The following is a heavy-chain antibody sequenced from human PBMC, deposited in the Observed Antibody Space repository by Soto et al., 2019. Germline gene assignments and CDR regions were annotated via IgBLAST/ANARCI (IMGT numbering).Heavy chain of an antibody. Sequence: EVQLAESGGGLVQPGRSLRLSCEASGFSFVDYAMHWVRQVPGQGLEWVSGISWDGGYTGYADSVKGRFTISRDNAKKALYLQMNRLRVEDTALYYCVKDEGVCNTISCIEAFDYWGQGTKVTVS. CDR3: VKDEGVCNTISCIEAFDY. D-gene: IGHD3-3*01. V-gene: IGHV3-9*01. J-gene: IGHJ3*01. CDR2: ISWDGGYT. CDR1: GFSFVDYA.